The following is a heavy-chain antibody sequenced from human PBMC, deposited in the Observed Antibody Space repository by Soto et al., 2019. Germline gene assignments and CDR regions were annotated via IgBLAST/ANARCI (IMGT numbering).Heavy chain of an antibody. V-gene: IGHV1-18*01. CDR2: ISAYNGNT. J-gene: IGHJ5*02. D-gene: IGHD3-16*02. CDR1: GYTFTSYG. Sequence: QVQLVQSGAEVKKPGASVKVSCKASGYTFTSYGISWVRQAPGQGLEWMGWISAYNGNTNYAQKLQGRVTMTTDTSTSTAYLELRSLRSDDTAVYYCARDLGSRDYIWGSYRPNNWFDPWGQGPLVTVSS. CDR3: ARDLGSRDYIWGSYRPNNWFDP.